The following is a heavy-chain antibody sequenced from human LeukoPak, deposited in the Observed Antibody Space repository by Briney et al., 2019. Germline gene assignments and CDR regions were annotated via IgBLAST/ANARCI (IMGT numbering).Heavy chain of an antibody. CDR3: AVVYYDSSGYDY. CDR2: IIPILGIA. V-gene: IGHV1-69*04. J-gene: IGHJ4*02. D-gene: IGHD3-22*01. Sequence: ASVKVSCKASGYTFTSYDINWVRQAPGQGLEWMGRIIPILGIANYAQKFQGRVTITADKSTSTAYMELSSLRSEDTAVYYCAVVYYDSSGYDYWGQGTLVTVSS. CDR1: GYTFTSYD.